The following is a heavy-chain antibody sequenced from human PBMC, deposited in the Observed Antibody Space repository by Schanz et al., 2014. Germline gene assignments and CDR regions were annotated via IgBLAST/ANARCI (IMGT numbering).Heavy chain of an antibody. CDR1: GYTFTSYG. Sequence: QVQLVQSGAEVKKPGASVKVSCKASGYTFTSYGINWVRQAPGQGLEWMGWISAYNGNTNYAQELQGRVTMTTDTSTSTAYMDLRRLRSSDTAVYYCARDRAPYSSSTDVRYFDYWGQGSLVTVSS. CDR3: ARDRAPYSSSTDVRYFDY. D-gene: IGHD6-6*01. CDR2: ISAYNGNT. V-gene: IGHV1-18*01. J-gene: IGHJ4*02.